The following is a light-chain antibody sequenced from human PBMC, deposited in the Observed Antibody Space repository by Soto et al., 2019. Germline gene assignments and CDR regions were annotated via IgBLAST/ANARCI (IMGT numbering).Light chain of an antibody. Sequence: QSALTQPASVSGSPGQSITISCTGTSSDIGHYDYVSWYHQHPGKAPKLMIYHVTYRPSGVSNRYSGSKSGNSASLTISGLQADDEADYYCCSLTTSHTYLFGSGTKLTVL. V-gene: IGLV2-14*03. J-gene: IGLJ1*01. CDR1: SSDIGHYDY. CDR3: CSLTTSHTYL. CDR2: HVT.